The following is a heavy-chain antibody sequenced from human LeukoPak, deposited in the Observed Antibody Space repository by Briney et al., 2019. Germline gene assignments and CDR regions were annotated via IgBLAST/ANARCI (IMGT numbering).Heavy chain of an antibody. CDR3: ARMSSSWYRMIDY. Sequence: ASVKVSCKASGYTFTSYGISWVRQAPGQGLEWMGWISAYNGNTNYAQKFQGRVTMTRNTSISTAYMELSSLRSEDTAVYYCARMSSSWYRMIDYWGQGTLVTVSS. CDR1: GYTFTSYG. V-gene: IGHV1-18*01. CDR2: ISAYNGNT. D-gene: IGHD6-13*01. J-gene: IGHJ4*02.